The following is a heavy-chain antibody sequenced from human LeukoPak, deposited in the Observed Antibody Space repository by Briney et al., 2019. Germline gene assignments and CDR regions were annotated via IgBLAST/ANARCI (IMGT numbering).Heavy chain of an antibody. CDR2: VHYSGTA. CDR1: DGSITNYD. V-gene: IGHV4-59*01. Sequence: PSETLTLTCTVSDGSITNYDWSWVRQPPGKGLEFIGHVHYSGTADYNPSLKSRVTISIDTSKKHFFLKLKSVTAADTAVYYCARGYGDFRVEGRYFHSWGQGTLVTVSS. D-gene: IGHD4-17*01. CDR3: ARGYGDFRVEGRYFHS. J-gene: IGHJ4*02.